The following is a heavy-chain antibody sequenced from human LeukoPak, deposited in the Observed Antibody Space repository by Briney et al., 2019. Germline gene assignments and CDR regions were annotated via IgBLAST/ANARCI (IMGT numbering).Heavy chain of an antibody. CDR1: GFTFSDYY. J-gene: IGHJ4*02. Sequence: GGSLRLSCAASGFTFSDYYMSWIRQAPGKGLEWVSYISSSGSTIYYADSVKGRFTISRDNAKNSLYLQMNSLRAEDTAVYYCAREQLMTTVTTGALGFDYWGQGTLVTVPS. D-gene: IGHD4-17*01. CDR3: AREQLMTTVTTGALGFDY. CDR2: ISSSGSTI. V-gene: IGHV3-11*04.